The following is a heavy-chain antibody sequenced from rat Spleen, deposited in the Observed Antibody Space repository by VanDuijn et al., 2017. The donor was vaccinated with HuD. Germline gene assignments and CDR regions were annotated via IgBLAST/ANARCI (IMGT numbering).Heavy chain of an antibody. D-gene: IGHD2-1*01. Sequence: EVRLVESGGGLVQPGGSLKLSCAASGFTFSDYYMAWVRQAPKKGLEWVASISYEGSSTYYGDSVKGRFTISRDNAKSTLYLQMNILRSEDTAAYYCARTTYDYFDYWGQGVMVTVSS. J-gene: IGHJ2*01. CDR1: GFTFSDYY. CDR2: ISYEGSST. V-gene: IGHV5-22*01. CDR3: ARTTYDYFDY.